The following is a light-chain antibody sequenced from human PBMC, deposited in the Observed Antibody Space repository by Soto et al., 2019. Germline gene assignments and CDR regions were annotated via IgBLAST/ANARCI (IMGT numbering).Light chain of an antibody. CDR3: SSYTISNTLPFV. CDR2: EVT. V-gene: IGLV2-14*03. Sequence: QSALTQPASVSGSPGQSITISCTGTSSDVGGYNFVSWYQQHPGKAPKLMIYEVTSRPSGVSNRFSGSKSGNTASLTISGLQAEDEADYYCSSYTISNTLPFVFGTGTKLTVL. J-gene: IGLJ1*01. CDR1: SSDVGGYNF.